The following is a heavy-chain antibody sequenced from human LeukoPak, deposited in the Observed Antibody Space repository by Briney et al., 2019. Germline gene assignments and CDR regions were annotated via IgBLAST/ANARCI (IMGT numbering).Heavy chain of an antibody. CDR1: GYRFANYW. Sequence: GESLKISCKGSGYRFANYWIGWVRQMPGKGLEWMGIIYPGDSDTRYSPSFQGQVTISADKSISTAYLQWSSLKASDTAMYYCARRITIFGVVTHFDYWGQGTLVTVSS. CDR2: IYPGDSDT. J-gene: IGHJ4*02. D-gene: IGHD3-3*01. V-gene: IGHV5-51*01. CDR3: ARRITIFGVVTHFDY.